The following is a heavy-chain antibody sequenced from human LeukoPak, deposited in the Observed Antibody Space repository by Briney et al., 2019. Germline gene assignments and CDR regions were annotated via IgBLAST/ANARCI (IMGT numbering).Heavy chain of an antibody. CDR3: ASETFWSGIRLIDY. V-gene: IGHV4-39*01. CDR1: GGSISSTTYY. Sequence: SETLSLTCTVSGGSISSTTYYWGWIRPPPGKGLKWIASIYYSGSTYYNPSLKSRVAISVDTCKNQFSLKLRSVTAADTAVYYCASETFWSGIRLIDYWGQGTLVTVSS. CDR2: IYYSGST. D-gene: IGHD3/OR15-3a*01. J-gene: IGHJ4*02.